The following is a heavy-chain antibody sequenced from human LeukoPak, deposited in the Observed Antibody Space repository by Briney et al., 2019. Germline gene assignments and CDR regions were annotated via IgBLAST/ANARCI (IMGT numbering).Heavy chain of an antibody. CDR1: GYTFTSYA. J-gene: IGHJ3*02. CDR3: ARAPRTVTTLGDAFDI. Sequence: ASVKVSCKASGYTFTSYAMHWVRQAPGQRLEWMGWINAGNGNTKYSQKFQGRVTITRDTSASTAYMELSSLRSEDTAVYYCARAPRTVTTLGDAFDIWGQGTVVTVSS. CDR2: INAGNGNT. V-gene: IGHV1-3*01. D-gene: IGHD4-17*01.